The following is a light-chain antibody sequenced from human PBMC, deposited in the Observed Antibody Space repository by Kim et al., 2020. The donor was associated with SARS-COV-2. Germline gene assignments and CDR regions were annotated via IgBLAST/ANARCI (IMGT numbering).Light chain of an antibody. CDR3: QSADSSGTSVV. CDR1: ALPKQY. CDR2: KDS. V-gene: IGLV3-25*03. J-gene: IGLJ2*01. Sequence: PGQAARITCSGDALPKQYTYWYQQKPGQAPVLVIYKDSERPSGIPERFSGSSSGTTDTLTISGVQAEDKADYDCQSADSSGTSVVFGGGTQLTVL.